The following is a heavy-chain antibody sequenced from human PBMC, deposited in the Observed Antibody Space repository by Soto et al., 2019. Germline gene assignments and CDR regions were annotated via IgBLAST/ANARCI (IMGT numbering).Heavy chain of an antibody. CDR3: AADPLFDFWSDWPEPAY. CDR1: GLTFTSSA. CDR2: IVVGSGNT. V-gene: IGHV1-58*02. Sequence: ASVKVSCKASGLTFTSSAMQWVRQARGQRLEWIGWIVVGSGNTNYAQKFQERVTITRDMSTSTAYMELSSLRSEDTAVYYCAADPLFDFWSDWPEPAYWGQGTLVTVSS. J-gene: IGHJ4*02. D-gene: IGHD3-3*01.